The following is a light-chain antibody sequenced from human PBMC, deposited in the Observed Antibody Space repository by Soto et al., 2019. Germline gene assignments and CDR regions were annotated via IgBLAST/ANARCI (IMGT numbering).Light chain of an antibody. V-gene: IGLV2-14*01. CDR2: EVS. J-gene: IGLJ2*01. CDR1: SSDVGGYNF. CDR3: RSYTNTNTLE. Sequence: QSALTQPASVSGSPGQSITISCAGTSSDVGGYNFVSWYQQHPGKAPTLLSYEVSNRPSGVSRRFSGSKSGSTASLTISGLQTEDEADYYCRSYTNTNTLEFGGGTKVTVL.